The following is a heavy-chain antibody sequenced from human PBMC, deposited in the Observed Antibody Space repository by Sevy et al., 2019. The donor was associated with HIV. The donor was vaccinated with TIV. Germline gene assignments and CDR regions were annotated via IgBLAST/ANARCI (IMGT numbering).Heavy chain of an antibody. J-gene: IGHJ6*02. D-gene: IGHD3-10*01. Sequence: GGSLRLSCAASGFTFSSYGMHWVRQAPGKGLEWVAVISYDGSNKYYADSVKGRFTISRDNSKNTLYLQMNSLRAEDTAVYYCFGFKLASYYYYGMDVWGQGTTVTVSS. CDR3: FGFKLASYYYYGMDV. V-gene: IGHV3-30*03. CDR1: GFTFSSYG. CDR2: ISYDGSNK.